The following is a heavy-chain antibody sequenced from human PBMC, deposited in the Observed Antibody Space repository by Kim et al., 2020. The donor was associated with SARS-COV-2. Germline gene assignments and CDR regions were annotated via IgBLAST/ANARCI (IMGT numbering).Heavy chain of an antibody. CDR1: GGSISCSCYY. CDR2: LYYSGRT. D-gene: IGHD6-25*01. CDR3: ARRREDRVEQRLLFDY. Sequence: SETLSLTCTVSGGSISCSCYYWGWIRQPPGKGLEWIGSLYYSGRTYYNPSLKSRVTISVDTSKNRFSLKLSSVTAADTAVYYCARRREDRVEQRLLFDYWGQGTLVTVSS. V-gene: IGHV4-39*01. J-gene: IGHJ4*02.